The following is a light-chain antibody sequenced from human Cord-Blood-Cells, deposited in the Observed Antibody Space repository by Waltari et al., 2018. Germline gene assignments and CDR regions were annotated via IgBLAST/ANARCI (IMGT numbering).Light chain of an antibody. CDR1: QSVLYSSNNKNY. Sequence: DIVMTQSPDSLAVSLGERATINGKSSQSVLYSSNNKNYLAWYQQKPGQPPKLLIYWASTRGSGVPDRFSGSGSGTDFTLTISSLQAEDVSVYYCQQYYSTPTFGQGTKVEIK. CDR3: QQYYSTPT. V-gene: IGKV4-1*01. CDR2: WAS. J-gene: IGKJ1*01.